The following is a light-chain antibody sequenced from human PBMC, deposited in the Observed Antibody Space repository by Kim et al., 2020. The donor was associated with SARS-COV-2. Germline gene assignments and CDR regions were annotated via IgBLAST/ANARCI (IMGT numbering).Light chain of an antibody. V-gene: IGLV1-44*01. Sequence: GQRVTSSCSGSSANIGTNTVNWYQQLPGTAPKLFLYSDNQRPSGVPDRFSGSKSGTSASLTISGLQSEDEADYYCATWDDGLEGVVFGGGTQLTVL. CDR2: SDN. CDR3: ATWDDGLEGVV. CDR1: SANIGTNT. J-gene: IGLJ3*02.